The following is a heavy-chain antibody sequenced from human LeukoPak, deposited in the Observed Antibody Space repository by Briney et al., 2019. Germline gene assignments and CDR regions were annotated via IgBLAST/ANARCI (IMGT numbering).Heavy chain of an antibody. CDR3: AKEFSATPRAAAQTGDAFDV. V-gene: IGHV3-74*01. Sequence: GGSLRLSCAASGFTFSGNWMHWVRQAPGKGLVWVSHINTDATTITYADFVKGRFTISRDNAKNTLYLQMNSLRPEDTAVYYCAKEFSATPRAAAQTGDAFDVWGQGTMVTVSS. D-gene: IGHD7-27*01. CDR1: GFTFSGNW. J-gene: IGHJ3*01. CDR2: INTDATTI.